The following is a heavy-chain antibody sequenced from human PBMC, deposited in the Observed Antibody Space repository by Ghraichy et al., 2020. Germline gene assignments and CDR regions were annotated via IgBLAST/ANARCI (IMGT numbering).Heavy chain of an antibody. CDR2: IKQDGSEK. Sequence: GGSLRLSCAASGFTFSSYWMSWVRQAPGKGLEWVANIKQDGSEKYYVDSVKGRFTISRDNAKNSLYLQMNSLRAEDTAVYYCARETELRFLEWLLYRYFDYWGQGTLVTVSS. CDR3: ARETELRFLEWLLYRYFDY. J-gene: IGHJ4*02. V-gene: IGHV3-7*01. D-gene: IGHD3-3*01. CDR1: GFTFSSYW.